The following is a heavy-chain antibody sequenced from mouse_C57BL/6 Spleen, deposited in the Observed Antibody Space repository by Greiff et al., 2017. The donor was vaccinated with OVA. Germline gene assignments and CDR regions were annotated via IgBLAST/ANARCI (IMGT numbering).Heavy chain of an antibody. Sequence: QVQLQQPGAELVMPGASVKLSCKASGYTFTSYWTHWVKQRPGQGLEWIGEIDPSDSYTNYNQKFKGKSTLTVDKSSSTAYMQLSSLTSEDSAVYYCARTSYYSNYPFAYWGQGTLVTVSA. CDR2: IDPSDSYT. J-gene: IGHJ3*01. V-gene: IGHV1-69*01. D-gene: IGHD2-5*01. CDR1: GYTFTSYW. CDR3: ARTSYYSNYPFAY.